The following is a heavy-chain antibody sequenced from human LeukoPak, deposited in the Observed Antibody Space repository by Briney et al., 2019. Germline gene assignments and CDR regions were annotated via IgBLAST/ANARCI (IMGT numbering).Heavy chain of an antibody. V-gene: IGHV3-23*01. D-gene: IGHD6-19*01. J-gene: IGHJ4*02. CDR1: GFTFSSYS. Sequence: PGGSLRLSCAASGFTFSSYSMSWVRQAPGKGLEWVSAITGPGGGTYYADSVKGRFTISRDNSKNTLYLQMNSLRAEDTAVYYCAKRVSGWYQIDYWGQGTLVTVSS. CDR3: AKRVSGWYQIDY. CDR2: ITGPGGGT.